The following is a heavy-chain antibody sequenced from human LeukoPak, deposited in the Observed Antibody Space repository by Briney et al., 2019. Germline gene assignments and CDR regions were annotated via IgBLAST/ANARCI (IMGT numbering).Heavy chain of an antibody. V-gene: IGHV3-30*18. CDR1: GFTFSSYG. CDR2: ISYDGSNK. J-gene: IGHJ4*02. CDR3: AKVELLWFGELPRGGLDY. Sequence: GGSLRLSCAASGFTFSSYGMHWVRQAPGKGLEWVVVISYDGSNKYYADSVKGRFTISRDNSKNTLYLQMNSLRAEDTAVYYCAKVELLWFGELPRGGLDYWGQGTLVTVSS. D-gene: IGHD3-10*01.